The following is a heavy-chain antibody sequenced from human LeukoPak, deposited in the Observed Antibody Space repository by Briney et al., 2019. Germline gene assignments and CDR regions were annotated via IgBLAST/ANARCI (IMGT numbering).Heavy chain of an antibody. D-gene: IGHD3-9*01. CDR3: ARGAFDPQCRRHFGP. CDR2: MNPNNNNV. Sequence: ASVKVSCKASGYTFTSYDINWVRQATGQGLEWMGWMNPNNNNVGYAQKFQGRVTMTRDTSISTAYMELGSLTSEDTAVYYCARGAFDPQCRRHFGPWGQGTLVTVSS. CDR1: GYTFTSYD. J-gene: IGHJ5*02. V-gene: IGHV1-8*01.